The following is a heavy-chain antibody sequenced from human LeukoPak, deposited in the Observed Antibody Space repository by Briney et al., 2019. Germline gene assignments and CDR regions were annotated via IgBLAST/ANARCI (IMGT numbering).Heavy chain of an antibody. CDR1: GFPCSSYA. V-gene: IGHV3-23*01. Sequence: PGGSLRLSCAASGFPCSSYAVIWVRQAPGRGLEWVSAMSGSGGITFYADTVKGRFTISRDNSKNTLYLQMNSLKAEDTAVYYCAKDGPVTATAQGYFDYWGQGILVTVSS. CDR2: MSGSGGIT. D-gene: IGHD6-25*01. CDR3: AKDGPVTATAQGYFDY. J-gene: IGHJ4*02.